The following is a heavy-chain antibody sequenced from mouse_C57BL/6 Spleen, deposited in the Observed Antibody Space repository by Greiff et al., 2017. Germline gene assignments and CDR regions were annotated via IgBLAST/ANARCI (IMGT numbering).Heavy chain of an antibody. V-gene: IGHV1-82*01. CDR3: ARGGITRYFEV. J-gene: IGHJ1*03. CDR2: IYPGDGDT. CDR1: GYAFSSSW. Sequence: VQLQQSGPELVKPGASVKISCKASGYAFSSSWMNWVKQRPGKGLEWIGRIYPGDGDTNYNGKFKGKATLTADKSSSTAYMQLSSLPSEDSAVYFCARGGITRYFEVWGTGTTVTVSS. D-gene: IGHD1-1*01.